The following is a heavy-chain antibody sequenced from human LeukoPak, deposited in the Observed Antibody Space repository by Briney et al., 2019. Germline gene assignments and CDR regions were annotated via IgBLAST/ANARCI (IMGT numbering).Heavy chain of an antibody. CDR3: ARAGGYYSYSYGMDV. V-gene: IGHV4-59*01. D-gene: IGHD3-10*01. CDR1: GGSISSYY. Sequence: SETLSLTCTVSGGSISSYYWSWIRQPPGKGLEWIGYIYYSGSTNYNPSLKSRVTISVDTSKNQFSLKLSSVTAADTAVYYCARAGGYYSYSYGMDVWGQGTTVTVSS. CDR2: IYYSGST. J-gene: IGHJ6*02.